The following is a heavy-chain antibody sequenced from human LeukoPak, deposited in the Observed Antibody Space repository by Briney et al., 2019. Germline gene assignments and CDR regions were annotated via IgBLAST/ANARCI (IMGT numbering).Heavy chain of an antibody. CDR1: GYTFTGYY. CDR2: INPNSGGT. J-gene: IGHJ5*02. V-gene: IGHV1-2*02. D-gene: IGHD3-3*01. Sequence: ASVKVSCKASGYTFTGYYMHWVRQAPGQGLEWMGWINPNSGGTNYAQKFQGRVTMTRDTSISTAYMELSRLRSDDTAVYYCARGFIITIFGVVTTQNWFDPWGQGTLVTVSS. CDR3: ARGFIITIFGVVTTQNWFDP.